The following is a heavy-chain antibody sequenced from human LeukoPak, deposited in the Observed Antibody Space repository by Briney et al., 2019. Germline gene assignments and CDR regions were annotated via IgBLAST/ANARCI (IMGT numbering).Heavy chain of an antibody. J-gene: IGHJ4*02. CDR2: MSYDGSNK. V-gene: IGHV3-30*18. CDR1: GFTFSSYG. D-gene: IGHD6-19*01. Sequence: GRSLRLSCAASGFTFSSYGMHWVRQAPGKGLEWVAVMSYDGSNKYYADSVKGRFTISRDNSKNTLYLQMNSLRAEDTAVYYCANSPIGSSGWYDYWGQGTLVTVSS. CDR3: ANSPIGSSGWYDY.